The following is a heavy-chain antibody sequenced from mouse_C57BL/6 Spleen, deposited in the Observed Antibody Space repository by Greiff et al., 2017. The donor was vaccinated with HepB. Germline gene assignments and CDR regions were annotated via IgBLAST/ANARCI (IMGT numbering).Heavy chain of an antibody. J-gene: IGHJ3*01. CDR2: INPNNGGT. CDR3: APYSNYGFAY. V-gene: IGHV1-18*01. CDR1: GYTFTDYN. D-gene: IGHD2-5*01. Sequence: EVQGVESGPELVKPGASVKIPCKASGYTFTDYNMDWVKQSHGKSLEWIGDINPNNGGTIYNQKFKGKATLTVDKSSSTAYMELRSLTSEDTAVYYCAPYSNYGFAYWGQGTLVTVSA.